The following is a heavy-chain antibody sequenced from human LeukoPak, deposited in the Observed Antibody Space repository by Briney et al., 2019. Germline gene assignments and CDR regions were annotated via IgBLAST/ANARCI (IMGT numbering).Heavy chain of an antibody. CDR2: IWYDGSNK. CDR3: ARVGSGTYGGYFDY. Sequence: GRSLRLSCAASGFIFSSYGMHWVRQAPGKGLEWVAVIWYDGSNKYYADSVKGRFTISRDSSKNTLYLQMHSLRAEDTAVYYCARVGSGTYGGYFDYWGQGTLVTVSS. CDR1: GFIFSSYG. V-gene: IGHV3-33*01. D-gene: IGHD3-10*01. J-gene: IGHJ4*02.